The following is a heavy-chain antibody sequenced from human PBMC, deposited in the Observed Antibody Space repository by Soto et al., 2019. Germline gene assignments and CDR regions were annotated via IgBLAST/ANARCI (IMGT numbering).Heavy chain of an antibody. Sequence: HPGGSLRLSCAASGFTFSSYAMSWVRQAPGKGLEWVSAISGSGGSTYYADSVKGRFTISRDNSKNTLYLQMNSLRAEDTAVYYCAKGSSSGSYFDYWGQGTLVTVSS. CDR1: GFTFSSYA. V-gene: IGHV3-23*01. J-gene: IGHJ4*02. CDR2: ISGSGGST. D-gene: IGHD6-19*01. CDR3: AKGSSSGSYFDY.